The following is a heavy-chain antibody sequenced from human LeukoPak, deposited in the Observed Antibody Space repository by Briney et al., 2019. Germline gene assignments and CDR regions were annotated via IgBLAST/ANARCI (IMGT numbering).Heavy chain of an antibody. J-gene: IGHJ4*02. CDR3: ARVWSTSCYRY. Sequence: GGSLRLSCAASGFTFSTYWMSWVRQAPGKGLEWVANIKQDGTEKYYVDSVKGRFTISRDNAKNLLYLQMNSLRAEDTAVYYCARVWSTSCYRYWGQGTLVTVSS. CDR1: GFTFSTYW. D-gene: IGHD2-2*02. CDR2: IKQDGTEK. V-gene: IGHV3-7*01.